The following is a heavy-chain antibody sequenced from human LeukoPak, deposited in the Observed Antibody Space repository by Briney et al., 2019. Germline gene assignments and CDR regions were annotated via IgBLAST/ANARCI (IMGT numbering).Heavy chain of an antibody. Sequence: HPGGSLRLSCAASGFTFSSYGMHWVRQAPGKGLEWVAVISYDGSNKYYADSVKGRFTISRDNSKNTLNLQMNSLRAEDTAVYYCAKGSPYSSSWYIFYYYYMDVWGKGTTVTVSS. CDR3: AKGSPYSSSWYIFYYYYMDV. J-gene: IGHJ6*03. CDR1: GFTFSSYG. V-gene: IGHV3-30*18. D-gene: IGHD6-13*01. CDR2: ISYDGSNK.